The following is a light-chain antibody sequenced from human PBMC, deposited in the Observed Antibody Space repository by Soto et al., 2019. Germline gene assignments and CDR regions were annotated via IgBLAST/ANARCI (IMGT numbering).Light chain of an antibody. CDR3: QQYNNMIT. CDR2: GAS. CDR1: QSVSSN. V-gene: IGKV3-15*01. J-gene: IGKJ5*01. Sequence: ESVLTQSPGTLSLSPGERATLSCRASQSVSSNLAWYQQKPGQAPRLLIYGASTRATGIPARFSGSGSGTEFTLTISSLQSEDFAVYYCQQYNNMITFGQGTRLEIK.